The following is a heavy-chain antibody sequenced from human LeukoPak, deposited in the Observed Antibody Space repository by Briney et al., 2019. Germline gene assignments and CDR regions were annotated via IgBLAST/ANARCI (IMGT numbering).Heavy chain of an antibody. CDR3: ARDRQQLVHGNNWFDP. V-gene: IGHV4-39*07. J-gene: IGHJ5*02. CDR1: GGSISSTNYY. Sequence: PSETLSLTCTVSGGSISSTNYYWGWIRQPPGKGLEWIGNIHYSGSTYYYNPSLKSRVTISVDTSKNQFSLRLSSVTAADTAVYYCARDRQQLVHGNNWFDPWGQGTLVTVSS. D-gene: IGHD6-13*01. CDR2: IHYSGSTY.